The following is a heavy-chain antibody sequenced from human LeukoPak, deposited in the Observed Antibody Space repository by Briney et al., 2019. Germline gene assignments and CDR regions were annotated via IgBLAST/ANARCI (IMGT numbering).Heavy chain of an antibody. CDR2: ISSSSSYI. CDR1: GFTFSSYS. CDR3: ARDPQWELPHFDY. V-gene: IGHV3-21*01. Sequence: PGGSLRLSCAASGFTFSSYSMNWVRQAPGKGLEWVSSISSSSSYIYYADSVKGRFTISRDNAKNSLYLQMNSLRAEDTAVYYCARDPQWELPHFDYWGQGTLVTVSS. J-gene: IGHJ4*02. D-gene: IGHD1-26*01.